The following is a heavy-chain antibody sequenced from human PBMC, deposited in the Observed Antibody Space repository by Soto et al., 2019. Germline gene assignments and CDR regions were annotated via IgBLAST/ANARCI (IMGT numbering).Heavy chain of an antibody. CDR3: ARGVIH. Sequence: SETLSLTCTVSGASISDYYWSWIRQPPGKGLEWIGYIYYSGSTNYNPSLKSRVTISVDTSKNQFSLKLSSVTAADTAVYYCARGVIHWGQGTLVTVSS. CDR1: GASISDYY. D-gene: IGHD3-16*02. CDR2: IYYSGST. V-gene: IGHV4-59*12. J-gene: IGHJ4*02.